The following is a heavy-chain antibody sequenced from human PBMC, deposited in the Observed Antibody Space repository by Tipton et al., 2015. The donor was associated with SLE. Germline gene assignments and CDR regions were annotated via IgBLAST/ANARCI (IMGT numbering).Heavy chain of an antibody. CDR2: ISTSRTYI. J-gene: IGHJ6*02. CDR1: GFTVSSNY. Sequence: SLRLSCAASGFTVSSNYMSWVRQAPGKGLEWVASISTSRTYIYYADSVKGRFTISRDNAEKSLFLQMNSLRAEDTALYYCARDLKQALPDYYGMDVWGQGTTVTVSS. CDR3: ARDLKQALPDYYGMDV. D-gene: IGHD1-26*01. V-gene: IGHV3-21*01.